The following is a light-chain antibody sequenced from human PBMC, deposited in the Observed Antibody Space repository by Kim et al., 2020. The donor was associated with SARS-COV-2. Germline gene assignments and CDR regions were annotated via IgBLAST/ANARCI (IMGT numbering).Light chain of an antibody. Sequence: SFTISCTGTSSDIDDYNDVSWYQQHPGKAPNLMIYEVTKRPPGVSYRFSGSKSGNTASLTISGLQAEDEADYYCSSYTSSSGLMVFGGGTQLTVL. J-gene: IGLJ3*02. CDR2: EVT. CDR3: SSYTSSSGLMV. CDR1: SSDIDDYND. V-gene: IGLV2-14*01.